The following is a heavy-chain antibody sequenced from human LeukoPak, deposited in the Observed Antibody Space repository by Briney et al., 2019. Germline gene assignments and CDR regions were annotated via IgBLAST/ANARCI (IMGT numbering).Heavy chain of an antibody. V-gene: IGHV3-23*01. J-gene: IGHJ4*02. Sequence: GGSLRLSCAASRFTFSNYAMSWVRQAPGKGLEWVSSIVGSGGSTYYADSVKGRFTISRENSKNTLYLQMNSLRAEDTAVYYCARDSSTLDYWGQGTLVTVSS. CDR1: RFTFSNYA. D-gene: IGHD6-13*01. CDR2: IVGSGGST. CDR3: ARDSSTLDY.